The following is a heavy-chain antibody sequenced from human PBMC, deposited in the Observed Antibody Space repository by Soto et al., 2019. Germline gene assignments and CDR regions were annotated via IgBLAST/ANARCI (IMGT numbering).Heavy chain of an antibody. J-gene: IGHJ4*02. CDR3: ATPQDYDGCLDS. Sequence: PGASVKVSCKASGYTFTSYGISWVRQAPGQGLEWMGGIIPIFGTANYAQKFQGRVTITADESTSTAYMELSSLRSEDTAVYYCATPQDYDGCLDSWGQGTLVTVSS. CDR1: GYTFTSYG. D-gene: IGHD3-22*01. CDR2: IIPIFGTA. V-gene: IGHV1-69*13.